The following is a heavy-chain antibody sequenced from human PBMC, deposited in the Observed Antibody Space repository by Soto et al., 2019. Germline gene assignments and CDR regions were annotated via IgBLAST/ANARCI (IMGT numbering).Heavy chain of an antibody. CDR3: TTDRSSSEGYFGY. Sequence: GGSLRLSCAASGFTFSNAWMSWVRQAPGKGLEWVGRIKSKTDGGTTDYAAPVKGRFTISRDDSKNTLYLQMNSLKTEDTAVYYCTTDRSSSEGYFGYWGQGTLVTVSS. V-gene: IGHV3-15*01. CDR2: IKSKTDGGTT. CDR1: GFTFSNAW. J-gene: IGHJ4*02. D-gene: IGHD6-6*01.